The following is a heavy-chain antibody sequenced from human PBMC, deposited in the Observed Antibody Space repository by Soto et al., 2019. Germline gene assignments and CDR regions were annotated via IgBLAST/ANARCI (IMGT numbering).Heavy chain of an antibody. CDR3: ARDTETLGPRANDALDI. V-gene: IGHV1-3*01. Sequence: PVEGTCKASGGTFSSYAISWVRQAHGQGLEWMGWISACSGNTKYSQNFQGRVSITRDTSASTVYMELTGLTSEDTAVYYCARDTETLGPRANDALDIWGQGTMVTVAS. CDR2: ISACSGNT. J-gene: IGHJ3*02. D-gene: IGHD3-3*02. CDR1: GGTFSSYA.